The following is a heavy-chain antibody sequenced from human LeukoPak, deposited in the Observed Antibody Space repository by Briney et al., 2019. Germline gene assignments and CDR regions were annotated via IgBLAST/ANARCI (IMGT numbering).Heavy chain of an antibody. V-gene: IGHV4-4*07. Sequence: PSETLSLTCTVSGGSISSYYWSWIRQPAGKGLEWIGRIYTSGSTNYNPSLKSRVTISVDTSKNQFSLKLSSVTAADTAVYYCASLTYYDFWSGYSQHWGQGTLVTVSS. J-gene: IGHJ1*01. CDR1: GGSISSYY. CDR2: IYTSGST. CDR3: ASLTYYDFWSGYSQH. D-gene: IGHD3-3*01.